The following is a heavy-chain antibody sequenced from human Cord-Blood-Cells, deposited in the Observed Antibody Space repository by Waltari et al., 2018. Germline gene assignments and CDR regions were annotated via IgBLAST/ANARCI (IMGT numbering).Heavy chain of an antibody. V-gene: IGHV3-30*04. CDR2: ISYDGSNK. Sequence: QVQLVESGGGVVQPGRSLRLSCAASGFTFRSYAMHWVRHAPGKGLEWVAVISYDGSNKYYADSVKGRFTISRDNSKNTLYLQMNSLRAEDTAVYYCARAHYYDSSGYAFDIWGQGTMVTVSS. D-gene: IGHD3-22*01. CDR1: GFTFRSYA. J-gene: IGHJ3*02. CDR3: ARAHYYDSSGYAFDI.